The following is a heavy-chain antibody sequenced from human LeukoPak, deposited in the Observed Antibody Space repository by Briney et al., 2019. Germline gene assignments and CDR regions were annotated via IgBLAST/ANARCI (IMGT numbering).Heavy chain of an antibody. CDR1: GGSISSSTYYY. V-gene: IGHV4-39*01. CDR3: ARHHYCSGGSCSFDP. D-gene: IGHD2-15*01. J-gene: IGHJ5*02. CDR2: IYYSGIT. Sequence: PSETLFLTCTVSGGSISSSTYYYWGWIRQPPGEGLGWFGSIYYSGITYYNPSLKSRVTISVDTSKNQFSLKLSSVTAADTAVYYCARHHYCSGGSCSFDPWGQGTLVTVSS.